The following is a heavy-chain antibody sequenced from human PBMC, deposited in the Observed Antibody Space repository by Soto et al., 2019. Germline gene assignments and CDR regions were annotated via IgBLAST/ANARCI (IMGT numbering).Heavy chain of an antibody. J-gene: IGHJ6*02. CDR2: IIPIFGTA. D-gene: IGHD2-2*01. Sequence: QVQLVQSGAEVKKPGSSVKVSCKASGGTFSSYAISWVRQAPGQGLEWMGGIIPIFGTANYAQKFQGRVTITADESTSTAYMELSSLRSEDTAVYYCASEDIVVVPAAIDYYNYYGMDVWGQGTTVTVSS. V-gene: IGHV1-69*01. CDR1: GGTFSSYA. CDR3: ASEDIVVVPAAIDYYNYYGMDV.